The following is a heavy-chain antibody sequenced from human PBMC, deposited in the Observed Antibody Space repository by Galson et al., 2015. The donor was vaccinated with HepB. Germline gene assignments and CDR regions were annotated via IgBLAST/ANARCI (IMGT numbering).Heavy chain of an antibody. D-gene: IGHD2-2*01. CDR2: INPSGGIT. CDR1: GYTFTNYY. CDR3: ARATQYQMLPRGIYGMDV. J-gene: IGHJ6*02. Sequence: SVKVSCKASGYTFTNYYVHWVRQAPGQGLEWMGIINPSGGITTYAQKFQGRVTLTRDTSTSTVFMELSSLRSEDTALYYCARATQYQMLPRGIYGMDVWGQGTTVTVSS. V-gene: IGHV1-46*01.